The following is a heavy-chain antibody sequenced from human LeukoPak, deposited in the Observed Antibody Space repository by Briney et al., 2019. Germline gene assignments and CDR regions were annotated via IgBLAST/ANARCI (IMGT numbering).Heavy chain of an antibody. CDR1: GFTFSSYS. Sequence: GGSLRLSCAASGFTFSSYSMNWVRQAPGKGLEWVSYISSSSSTIYYADSVKGRFTISRDNAKNSLYLQMNSLRAEDTAVYYCARDGSSSDDGYFDYWGQGTLVTVSS. D-gene: IGHD6-13*01. J-gene: IGHJ4*02. V-gene: IGHV3-48*04. CDR2: ISSSSSTI. CDR3: ARDGSSSDDGYFDY.